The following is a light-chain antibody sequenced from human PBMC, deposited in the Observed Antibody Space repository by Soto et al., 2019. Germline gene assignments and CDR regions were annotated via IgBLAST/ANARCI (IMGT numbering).Light chain of an antibody. CDR3: QQYNIWSSII. V-gene: IGKV3-15*01. Sequence: EIVMTQSPATLSVSPGERATLSCRASQSISSKVGWYQQKPGQDPRLLIYGASTMSTGLPTRFSGSGSGTEFTLTISSLQSEDFAVYYCQQYNIWSSIICGQGTRLEIK. CDR1: QSISSK. J-gene: IGKJ5*01. CDR2: GAS.